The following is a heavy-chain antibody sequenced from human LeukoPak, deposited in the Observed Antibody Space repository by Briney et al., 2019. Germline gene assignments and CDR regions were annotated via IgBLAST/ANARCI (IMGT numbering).Heavy chain of an antibody. J-gene: IGHJ4*02. V-gene: IGHV3-23*01. D-gene: IGHD6-19*01. CDR2: ISGSGDSP. Sequence: GGSLRLSCAASGFTFSSYAMSWVRQAPGKGLEWVSGISGSGDSPYYADSVKGRFTISRDNSKNTLYLEMSSLRAEDTAVYYCAEVHSSGWCFDYWGQGTLVTVSS. CDR1: GFTFSSYA. CDR3: AEVHSSGWCFDY.